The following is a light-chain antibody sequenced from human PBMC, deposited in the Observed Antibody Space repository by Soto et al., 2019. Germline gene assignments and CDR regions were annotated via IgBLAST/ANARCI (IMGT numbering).Light chain of an antibody. CDR3: ATWDDSLSGAYV. V-gene: IGLV1-47*01. CDR2: RNN. CDR1: TSNIGSNY. J-gene: IGLJ1*01. Sequence: QSVLTQPRSASGTPGQGVTISCSGSTSNIGSNYVYWYQQLPGTAPKLLIYRNNQRPSGVPDRFSGSKSGTSASLAISGLRSDDEAYYFCATWDDSLSGAYVFGKGRKV.